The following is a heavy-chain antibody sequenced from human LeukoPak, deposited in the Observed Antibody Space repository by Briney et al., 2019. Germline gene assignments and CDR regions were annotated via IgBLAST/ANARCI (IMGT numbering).Heavy chain of an antibody. D-gene: IGHD5-12*01. Sequence: HPGGSLRLSCAASGFTFSSYAMSWVRQAPGKGLAWVSAISGSGGSTYYADSVKGRFTISRDNSKNTLYLQMNSLRAEDTAVYYCAKDRRGYSGYADYWGQGTLVTVSS. CDR2: ISGSGGST. J-gene: IGHJ4*02. V-gene: IGHV3-23*01. CDR3: AKDRRGYSGYADY. CDR1: GFTFSSYA.